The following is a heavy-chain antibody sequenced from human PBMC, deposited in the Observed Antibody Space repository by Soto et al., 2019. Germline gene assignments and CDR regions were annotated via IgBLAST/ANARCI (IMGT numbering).Heavy chain of an antibody. D-gene: IGHD3-16*01. CDR2: INPSGGST. J-gene: IGHJ3*02. Sequence: QVQLVQSGAEVKKPGASVKVSCKASGSTFTTYYMHWVRQAPGQVLAWMGIINPSGGSTSYPQKFQGRVTMTRDTSTSTVYMELSSLRSEDTAFYYCARRETNFGEDAFDIWGQGTMVTVSS. CDR3: ARRETNFGEDAFDI. CDR1: GSTFTTYY. V-gene: IGHV1-46*01.